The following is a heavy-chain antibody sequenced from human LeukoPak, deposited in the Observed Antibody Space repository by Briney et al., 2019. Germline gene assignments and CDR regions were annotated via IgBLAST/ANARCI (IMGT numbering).Heavy chain of an antibody. D-gene: IGHD3-9*01. CDR2: ISAYNGNT. V-gene: IGHV1-18*01. CDR3: AITYYDILTGYRYYGMDV. CDR1: GYTFTSYG. Sequence: GASVKVSCKASGYTFTSYGISWVRQAPGQGLEWMGWISAYNGNTNYAQKLQGRVTMTTDTSTSTAYMELRSLRSDDTAVYYCAITYYDILTGYRYYGMDVRGQGTTVTVSS. J-gene: IGHJ6*02.